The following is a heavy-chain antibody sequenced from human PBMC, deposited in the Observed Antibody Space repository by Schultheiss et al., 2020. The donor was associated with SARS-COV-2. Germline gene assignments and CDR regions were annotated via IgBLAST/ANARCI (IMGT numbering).Heavy chain of an antibody. CDR1: GGSISSGGYY. D-gene: IGHD3-3*01. Sequence: SETLSLTCTVSGGSISSGGYYWSWIRQHPGKGLEWIGYIYYSGSTYYNPSLKSRVTISVDTSKNQFSLKLSSVTAADTAVYNCARDKDFWSGAWFDPWGQGTLVTVSS. CDR2: IYYSGST. V-gene: IGHV4-31*03. J-gene: IGHJ5*02. CDR3: ARDKDFWSGAWFDP.